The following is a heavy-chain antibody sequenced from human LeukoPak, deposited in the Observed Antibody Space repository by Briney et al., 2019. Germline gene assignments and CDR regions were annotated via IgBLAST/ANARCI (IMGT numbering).Heavy chain of an antibody. D-gene: IGHD2-15*01. Sequence: ASVKVSCKASGYIFTSYGISWVRQAPGQGLEWMGWISAYNGDTNYVQKFQGRVTMTTDTSTSTAYMELNSLRAEDTALYYCARRYCGGGTCYPIDFWGQGTLVTVSS. CDR1: GYIFTSYG. CDR3: ARRYCGGGTCYPIDF. CDR2: ISAYNGDT. J-gene: IGHJ4*02. V-gene: IGHV1-18*01.